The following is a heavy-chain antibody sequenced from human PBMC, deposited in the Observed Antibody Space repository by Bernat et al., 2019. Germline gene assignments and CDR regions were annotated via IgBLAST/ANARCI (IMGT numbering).Heavy chain of an antibody. CDR3: ARRWRGDYCDPNDD. D-gene: IGHD4-17*01. J-gene: IGHJ4*02. CDR2: IYYSGST. V-gene: IGHV4-39*01. CDR1: GGSISSSSYY. Sequence: QLQLQESGPGLVKPSETLSLTCTVSGGSISSSSYYWGWIRQPPGKGLEWIGSIYYSGSTYYNPSLKSRVTISVDTSKNQFSLKLSSVTAADTAVYYCARRWRGDYCDPNDDWGQGTLVTVSS.